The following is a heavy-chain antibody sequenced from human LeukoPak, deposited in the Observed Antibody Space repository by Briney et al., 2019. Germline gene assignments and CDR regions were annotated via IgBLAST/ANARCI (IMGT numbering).Heavy chain of an antibody. D-gene: IGHD3-10*01. CDR2: IKVDGSEK. V-gene: IGHV3-7*01. Sequence: GGSLRLSCAASGFTFSSYWMSWVRQAPGKGLEWVANIKVDGSEKYYVDSVKGRFTISRENSKNSLYLQMDSLRAEDTAMYYCARDPIYYYGAGSNIVDYWGQGTLVTVSS. J-gene: IGHJ4*02. CDR1: GFTFSSYW. CDR3: ARDPIYYYGAGSNIVDY.